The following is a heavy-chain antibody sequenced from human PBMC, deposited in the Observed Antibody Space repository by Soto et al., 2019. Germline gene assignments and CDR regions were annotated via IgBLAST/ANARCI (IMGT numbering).Heavy chain of an antibody. CDR1: GFTFSSYW. D-gene: IGHD2-8*01. CDR3: ARSKVGYCTNGVCYFDY. J-gene: IGHJ4*02. CDR2: IKQDGSEK. V-gene: IGHV3-7*01. Sequence: EVQLVESGGGLVQPGGSLRLSCAASGFTFSSYWMSWVRQAPGKGLEWVANIKQDGSEKYYVDSVKGRFTISSDNAKNSLYLQMNSLRAEDTAVYYCARSKVGYCTNGVCYFDYWGQGTLVTVSS.